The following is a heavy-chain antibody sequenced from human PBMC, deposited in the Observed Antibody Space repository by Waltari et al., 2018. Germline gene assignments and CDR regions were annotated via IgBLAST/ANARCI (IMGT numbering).Heavy chain of an antibody. CDR1: GVAFRDHV. CDR2: IKNRAHHYTT. D-gene: IGHD1-26*01. Sequence: ELQLVESGGDLVQPGGSLRLSCDASGVAFRDHVMDWVRQAPGKGLEWVGRIKNRAHHYTTEYAASVRGRFNISRDDSKNLLYLQMNSLTTMDTAVYYCAQYYVGFWGPGSVVTVSS. CDR3: AQYYVGF. V-gene: IGHV3-72*01. J-gene: IGHJ4*02.